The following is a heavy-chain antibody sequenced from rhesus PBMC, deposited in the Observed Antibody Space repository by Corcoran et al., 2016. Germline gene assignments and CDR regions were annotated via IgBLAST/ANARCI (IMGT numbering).Heavy chain of an antibody. J-gene: IGHJ4*01. D-gene: IGHD4-23*01. V-gene: IGHV3-11*01. Sequence: EVQLAESGGGLVQPGGSLRLSCAASGFTVSSYWMSWVRQARGKGLEWLSEIYDSTMYYGDGVRGRLTVYSDNAKNSLYLQMNSLRAEDTAVYYCTRNSNYQDKLGYYFDYWGQGVLVTVSS. CDR1: GFTVSSYW. CDR2: IYDSTM. CDR3: TRNSNYQDKLGYYFDY.